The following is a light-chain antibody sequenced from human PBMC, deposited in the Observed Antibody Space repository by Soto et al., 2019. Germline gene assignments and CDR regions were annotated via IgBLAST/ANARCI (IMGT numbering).Light chain of an antibody. CDR3: QQYNNWPRT. J-gene: IGKJ1*01. CDR1: QSVSYN. CDR2: GPS. V-gene: IGKV3-15*01. Sequence: DIVLTQLLSPLSLSPGERVSVCCMASQSVSYNLAWYQQKPGQAPRLLIYGPSTRATGIPARFSGSGSGTELTLTISSLQSEDFALYYCQQYNNWPRTFGQGTKVDIK.